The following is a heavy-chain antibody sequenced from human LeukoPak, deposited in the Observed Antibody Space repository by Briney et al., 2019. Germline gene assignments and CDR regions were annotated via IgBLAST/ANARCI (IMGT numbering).Heavy chain of an antibody. CDR3: ARLGGSFHDY. D-gene: IGHD1-26*01. J-gene: IGHJ4*02. Sequence: SETLSLTCTVSGGSISSYYWSWIRQPPGKGLEWIGYIYYSGSTNYSPSLKSRVTMSVDTPKNQFSLKLSSVTAADTAVYYCARLGGSFHDYWGQGTLVTVSS. CDR2: IYYSGST. CDR1: GGSISSYY. V-gene: IGHV4-59*01.